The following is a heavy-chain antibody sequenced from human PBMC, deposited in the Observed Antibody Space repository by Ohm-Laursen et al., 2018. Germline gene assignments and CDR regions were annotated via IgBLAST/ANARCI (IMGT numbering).Heavy chain of an antibody. CDR1: GDSISPHY. CDR2: IHHTGHT. CDR3: ARHPASPDAFDI. J-gene: IGHJ3*02. Sequence: SLTLSLTCSVSGDSISPHYWSWIRQPPGKGLEWIGYIHHTGHTTYNPSLKSRVTISVDPSKKQISLKLISVTAADTALYYCARHPASPDAFDIWGQGTMVTVSS. V-gene: IGHV4-59*08.